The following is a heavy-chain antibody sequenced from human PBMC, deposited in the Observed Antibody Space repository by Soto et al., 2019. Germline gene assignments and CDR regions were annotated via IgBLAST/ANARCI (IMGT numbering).Heavy chain of an antibody. CDR3: ARATWDDNWFDP. J-gene: IGHJ5*02. Sequence: SETLSLTCTVSGGSISSYYWSWIRQPPGKGLEWIGYIYYSGSTNYNPSLKSRVTISVDTSKNQFSLKLSSVTAADTAVYYCARATWDDNWFDPWGQGTLVTVSS. CDR2: IYYSGST. CDR1: GGSISSYY. V-gene: IGHV4-59*01. D-gene: IGHD1-26*01.